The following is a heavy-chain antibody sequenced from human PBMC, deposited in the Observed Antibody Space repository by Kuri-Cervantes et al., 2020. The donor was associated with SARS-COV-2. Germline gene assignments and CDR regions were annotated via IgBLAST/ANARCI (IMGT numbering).Heavy chain of an antibody. CDR3: ATSPALFGPTRSFDY. Sequence: ASVKVSCKVSGYTLTELSMHWVRQAPGKGLEWMGGFDPEDGETIYAQKFQGRVTMTEDTSTDTAYMELSSLRSEDTAVYYCATSPALFGPTRSFDYWGQGTLVTVSS. CDR2: FDPEDGET. D-gene: IGHD3/OR15-3a*01. CDR1: GYTLTELS. V-gene: IGHV1-24*01. J-gene: IGHJ4*02.